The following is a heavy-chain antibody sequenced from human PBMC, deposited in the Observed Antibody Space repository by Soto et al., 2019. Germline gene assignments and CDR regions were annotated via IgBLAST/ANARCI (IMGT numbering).Heavy chain of an antibody. V-gene: IGHV3-30*18. J-gene: IGHJ4*02. CDR3: AKDQASGQGSFDS. CDR1: GFTFNIYG. Sequence: LRLSCAASGFTFNIYGMHWVRQAPDKGLEWVALISYDGSNQYYADSVKGRFTISRDNSKNTLFLQMNSLRADDTAVYYCAKDQASGQGSFDSWGQGTLVTVSS. CDR2: ISYDGSNQ.